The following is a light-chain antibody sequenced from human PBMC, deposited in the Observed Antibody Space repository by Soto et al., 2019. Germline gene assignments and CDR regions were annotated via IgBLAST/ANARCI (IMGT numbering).Light chain of an antibody. V-gene: IGLV7-43*01. CDR2: STS. J-gene: IGLJ3*02. CDR3: QLYFGATRV. CDR1: TGTVTSSFY. Sequence: QAVVTQEPSLTVSPGGTVTLTCASSTGTVTSSFYPNWFQQKPGQPPRSLIYSTSNKYSWTPARFPGSLLGGKAALTLSDVQPEDEADYYCQLYFGATRVFGGGTKLTVL.